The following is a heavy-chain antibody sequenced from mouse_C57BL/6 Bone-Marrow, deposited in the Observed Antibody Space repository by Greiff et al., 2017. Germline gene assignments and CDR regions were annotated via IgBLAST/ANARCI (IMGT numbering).Heavy chain of an antibody. D-gene: IGHD2-3*01. J-gene: IGHJ2*01. CDR3: ARQGGWLLGDY. Sequence: EVQVVESGGGLVQPGGSLKLSCAASGFTFSDYYMYWVRQTPEKRLEWVAYISNGGGSTYYPDTVKGRFTISRDNAKNTLYLQMSRLKSEDTAMYYCARQGGWLLGDYWGQGTTLTVSS. CDR1: GFTFSDYY. V-gene: IGHV5-12*01. CDR2: ISNGGGST.